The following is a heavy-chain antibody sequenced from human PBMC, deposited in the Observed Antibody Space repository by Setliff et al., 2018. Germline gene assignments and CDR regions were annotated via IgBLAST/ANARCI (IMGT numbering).Heavy chain of an antibody. J-gene: IGHJ4*02. CDR2: ISSSSGNT. CDR1: GYAFNRNG. D-gene: IGHD3-22*01. Sequence: ASVKVPCKASGYAFNRNGMSWVRQAPGQGLEWMGWISSSSGNTNYAQKFQGRVTMTRDTSTSTAYMELRSLRSDDTAVYYCARGRDPAYYYDSGGYYWDYWGQGTLVTVYS. V-gene: IGHV1-18*01. CDR3: ARGRDPAYYYDSGGYYWDY.